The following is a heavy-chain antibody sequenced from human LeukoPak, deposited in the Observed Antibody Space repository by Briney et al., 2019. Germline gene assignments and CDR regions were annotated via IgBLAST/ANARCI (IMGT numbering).Heavy chain of an antibody. Sequence: GASVKVSCKTSGGTFTSYAITWVRQAPGQGLEWMGKIIPISGTTNYAQKFQGRVTFTADESTSTAYMELSSLRSEDTALYYCARGSIVVVTAIPVYFDYWGQGTLVTVSS. V-gene: IGHV1-69*13. J-gene: IGHJ4*02. CDR3: ARGSIVVVTAIPVYFDY. CDR1: GGTFTSYA. D-gene: IGHD2-21*02. CDR2: IIPISGTT.